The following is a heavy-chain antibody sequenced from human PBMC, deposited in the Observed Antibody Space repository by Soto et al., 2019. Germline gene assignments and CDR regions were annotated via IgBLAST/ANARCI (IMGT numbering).Heavy chain of an antibody. J-gene: IGHJ6*02. V-gene: IGHV1-69*01. CDR1: GGTFSSYA. Sequence: QVQLVQSGAEVKKPGSSVKVSCKASGGTFSSYAISWVRQAPGQGLEWMGGIIPIFGTANYAQKFQGRVTITADESTSTAYMELSSLRSEDTAVYYSARPQGSGWGQYYYYGMDVWGQGTTVTVSS. CDR2: IIPIFGTA. CDR3: ARPQGSGWGQYYYYGMDV. D-gene: IGHD6-19*01.